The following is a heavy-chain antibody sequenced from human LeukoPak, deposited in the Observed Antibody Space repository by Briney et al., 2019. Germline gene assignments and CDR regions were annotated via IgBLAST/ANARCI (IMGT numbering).Heavy chain of an antibody. CDR1: GGSSSSGGYY. CDR3: AGGGRAFYCSTSSCSLDY. Sequence: SETLSLTCTVSGGSSSSGGYYWSWIRQRPGEGLEWIGYISYSESTYYNPSLKSRVTISVDTSKNHFSLKLSSVTAADTAVYYCAGGGRAFYCSTSSCSLDYWGQGTLVTVSS. J-gene: IGHJ4*02. D-gene: IGHD2-2*01. V-gene: IGHV4-31*03. CDR2: ISYSEST.